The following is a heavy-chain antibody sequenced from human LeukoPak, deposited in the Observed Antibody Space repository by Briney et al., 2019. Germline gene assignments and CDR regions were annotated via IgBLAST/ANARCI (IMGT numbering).Heavy chain of an antibody. Sequence: KPSETLSLTCTVSGGSISSSYWSWIRQPPGKGLEWIGYIYYSGSTKYKPSLESRVTISVDTSKNQFSLKLSSVTAADTAVYYCARVGDVWGQGITVTVSS. CDR2: IYYSGST. CDR3: ARVGDV. CDR1: GGSISSSY. V-gene: IGHV4-59*01. J-gene: IGHJ6*02.